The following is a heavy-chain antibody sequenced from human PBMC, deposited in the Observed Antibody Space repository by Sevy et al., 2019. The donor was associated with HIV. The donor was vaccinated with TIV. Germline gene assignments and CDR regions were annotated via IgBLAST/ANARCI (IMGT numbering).Heavy chain of an antibody. D-gene: IGHD2-8*01. CDR1: GFTFAKYS. CDR3: AREGCTQPHDY. CDR2: FSFGCGRI. J-gene: IGHJ4*02. V-gene: IGHV3-23*01. Sequence: GGSLRLSCAASGFTFAKYSMSWVRQAPGKGLEWVSTFSFGCGRINYADSVKGRFTIYGDDSKNTLFLQMNSLRAEDTATYFCAREGCTQPHDYWGQGTLVTVSS.